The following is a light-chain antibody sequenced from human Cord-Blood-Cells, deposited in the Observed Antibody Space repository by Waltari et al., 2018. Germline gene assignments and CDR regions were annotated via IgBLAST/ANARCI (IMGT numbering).Light chain of an antibody. CDR3: QQYYSTPYT. J-gene: IGKJ2*01. V-gene: IGKV4-1*01. CDR1: PSDLHSSNNKNY. CDR2: WAS. Sequence: DNVMTQFPDFLAVFLGERAHIHCKYSPSDLHSSNNKNYLAWYQQKPGQPPKLLIYWASTLESGVPDRFSGSGSGTDFTLTISSLQAEDFAVYYCQQYYSTPYTFGQGTKLEIK.